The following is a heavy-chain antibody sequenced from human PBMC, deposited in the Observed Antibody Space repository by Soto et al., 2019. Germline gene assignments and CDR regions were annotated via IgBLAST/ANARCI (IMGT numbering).Heavy chain of an antibody. CDR1: VFSLSKARKG. D-gene: IGHD1-7*01. CDR3: ARALREELPIYYFDS. J-gene: IGHJ4*02. V-gene: IGHV2-26*01. CDR2: IFWNDER. Sequence: SGPTLVNPTDTLTLTCTVSVFSLSKARKGVSWIRQPPGKALEWLAHIFWNDERSYNTSLKSRLTISRDTSKSQVVLTMTNVDPVDTGTYFCARALREELPIYYFDSWGQGTLVTVSS.